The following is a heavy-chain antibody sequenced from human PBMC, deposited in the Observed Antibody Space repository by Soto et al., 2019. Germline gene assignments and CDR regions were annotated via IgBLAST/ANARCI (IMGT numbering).Heavy chain of an antibody. J-gene: IGHJ4*02. V-gene: IGHV1-46*01. CDR1: GYTFTSYY. D-gene: IGHD6-19*01. CDR2: INPSGGST. CDR3: ARAGRSYYSSGFYYFDY. Sequence: ASVKVSCKASGYTFTSYYMHWVRQAPGQGLEWMGIINPSGGSTSYAQKFQGRVTMTRDTSTSTVYMELSSLRSEDTAVYYCARAGRSYYSSGFYYFDYWGQGPLVPVYS.